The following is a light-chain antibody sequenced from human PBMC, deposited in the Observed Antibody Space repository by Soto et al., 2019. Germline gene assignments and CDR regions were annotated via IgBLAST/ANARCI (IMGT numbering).Light chain of an antibody. Sequence: QPVLTQSPSASASLGASVKLTCTLSSGHSSYAIAWHQQQPEKGPRYLMKLNSDGSHSKGDGIPDRFSGSSSGAERYLIISSLQSEDEADYYCQTWGTGIHVFGTGT. J-gene: IGLJ1*01. CDR2: LNSDGSH. V-gene: IGLV4-69*01. CDR3: QTWGTGIHV. CDR1: SGHSSYA.